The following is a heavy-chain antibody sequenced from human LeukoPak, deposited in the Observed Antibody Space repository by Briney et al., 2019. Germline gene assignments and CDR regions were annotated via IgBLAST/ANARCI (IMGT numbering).Heavy chain of an antibody. V-gene: IGHV4-34*01. CDR2: INHDGST. CDR3: ARYGSGIYTTYFYMDV. CDR1: VGPISSGEYY. J-gene: IGHJ6*03. Sequence: SETLSLTCTVSVGPISSGEYYWSWIRQPPVKGLERIGEINHDGSTIYHPSRKSRVTKSLDHAKNEFSLKLSSVNAADTAVYYCARYGSGIYTTYFYMDVWGKGTTVTVSS. D-gene: IGHD3-10*01.